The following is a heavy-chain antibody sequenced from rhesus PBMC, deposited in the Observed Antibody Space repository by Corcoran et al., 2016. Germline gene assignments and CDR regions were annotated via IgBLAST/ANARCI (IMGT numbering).Heavy chain of an antibody. Sequence: QGQLQESGPGLVKPSETLSLTCSVSGYSTSSGDGWSWIRQPPGKGLKGIGYIGGSDGATNNNPSLKSRVTISKDTSKNQFSLKLTSVVAADTAVYYCVRHPEHANFEYRFPVWGAGVLVTVSS. CDR1: GYSTSSGDG. D-gene: IGHD4-17*01. CDR3: VRHPEHANFEYRFPV. J-gene: IGHJ5-1*01. V-gene: IGHV4-127*01. CDR2: IGGSDGAT.